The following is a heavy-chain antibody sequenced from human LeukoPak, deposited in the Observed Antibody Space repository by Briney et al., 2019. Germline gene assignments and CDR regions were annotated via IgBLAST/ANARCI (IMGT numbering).Heavy chain of an antibody. D-gene: IGHD3-9*01. CDR3: ARVHDIRYGMDV. J-gene: IGHJ6*02. CDR2: IYYSGST. V-gene: IGHV4-59*01. CDR1: GGSISSYY. Sequence: PSETLSLTCTVSGGSISSYYWSWIRQPPGKGLEWIGYIYYSGSTNYNPSLKSRVTISVDTSKNQFSLRLSSVTAADTAVYYCARVHDIRYGMDVWGQGTTVTVSS.